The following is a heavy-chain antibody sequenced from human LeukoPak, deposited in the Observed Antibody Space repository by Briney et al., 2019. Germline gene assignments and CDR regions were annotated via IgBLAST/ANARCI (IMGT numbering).Heavy chain of an antibody. CDR1: GFTFSSYG. CDR2: IXYDXSNK. J-gene: IGHJ3*02. D-gene: IGHD1-26*01. V-gene: IGHV3-30*03. CDR3: VXXRALKYSGTYLYEXGAFDI. Sequence: PGGSLRLSCAASGFTFSSYGMHWVRQAPGKGLEWVAVIXYDXSNKYYADSVKGRFTISRDNSKNTLYLQMNSLRAEDTAVYYCVXXRALKYSGTYLYEXGAFDIWGQGTMVTVSS.